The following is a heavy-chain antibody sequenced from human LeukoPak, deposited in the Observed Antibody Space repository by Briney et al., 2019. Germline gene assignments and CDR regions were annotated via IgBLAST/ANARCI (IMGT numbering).Heavy chain of an antibody. CDR2: IYPGDSDT. V-gene: IGHV5-51*01. D-gene: IGHD2-2*01. CDR1: GYSFTSYW. Sequence: GESLQISCKGSGYSFTSYWIGWVRQMPGKGLEWMGIIYPGDSDTRYSPSFQGQVTISADKPISTAYLQWSSLKASDTAMYYCARHAQDIVVVPAAYGMDVWGQGTTVTVSS. CDR3: ARHAQDIVVVPAAYGMDV. J-gene: IGHJ6*02.